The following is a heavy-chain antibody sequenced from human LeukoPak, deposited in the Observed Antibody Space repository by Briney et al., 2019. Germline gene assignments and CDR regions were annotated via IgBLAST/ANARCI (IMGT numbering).Heavy chain of an antibody. CDR3: AKGGGATVPFDN. V-gene: IGHV3-30-3*01. CDR1: GFTFSNYA. Sequence: GGSLRLSCAASGFTFSNYAMHWVRQAPGKGLEWVAVISYDGNNKYYADSVKGRFTISRDNSKNTVYLQINSLRAEDTAVYYCAKGGGATVPFDNWGQGTLVTVSS. J-gene: IGHJ4*02. CDR2: ISYDGNNK. D-gene: IGHD4-11*01.